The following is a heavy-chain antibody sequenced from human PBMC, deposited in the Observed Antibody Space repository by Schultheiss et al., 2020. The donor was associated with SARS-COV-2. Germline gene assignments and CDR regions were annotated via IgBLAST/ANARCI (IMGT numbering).Heavy chain of an antibody. D-gene: IGHD6-13*01. CDR2: IWYDGSNK. V-gene: IGHV3-33*06. Sequence: GGSLRLSCAASGFTFSSYGMHWVRQAPGKGLEWVANIWYDGSNKYYADSVKGRFSISRDNSKNTLYLQMSSLRVEDTAVYYCAKDRAAAPPGFFDYWGQGTLVTVSS. CDR3: AKDRAAAPPGFFDY. CDR1: GFTFSSYG. J-gene: IGHJ4*02.